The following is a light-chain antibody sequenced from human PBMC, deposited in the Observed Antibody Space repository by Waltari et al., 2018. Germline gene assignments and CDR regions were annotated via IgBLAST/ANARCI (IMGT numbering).Light chain of an antibody. CDR2: RNT. J-gene: IGLJ3*02. V-gene: IGLV1-47*01. CDR1: SSDIGSNY. Sequence: QSVLTQPPSASGAPGQRVTISCSGSSSDIGSNYVYGFQQIPGTAPKLLSYRNTRRPSGVPSRFSGPRSGTSASLASGGLRSEDETDYYCAGWDDILSGPVFGEGTKLTVL. CDR3: AGWDDILSGPV.